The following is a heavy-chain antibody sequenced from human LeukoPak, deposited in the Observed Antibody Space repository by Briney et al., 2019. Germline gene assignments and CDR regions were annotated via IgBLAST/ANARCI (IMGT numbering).Heavy chain of an antibody. V-gene: IGHV4-59*01. Sequence: SETLSLTCTVSGGSISTYYWTWIRQPPGKGLEWIGYIYYSGSTNYNPSLKSRVTISVDTSENQFSLKLTSLTAADTAVYYCARGGYYGSGSDDAFDIWGQGTMVTVSS. D-gene: IGHD3-10*01. J-gene: IGHJ3*02. CDR3: ARGGYYGSGSDDAFDI. CDR1: GGSISTYY. CDR2: IYYSGST.